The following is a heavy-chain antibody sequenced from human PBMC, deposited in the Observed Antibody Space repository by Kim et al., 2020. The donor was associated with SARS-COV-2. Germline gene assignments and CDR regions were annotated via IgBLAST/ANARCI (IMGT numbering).Heavy chain of an antibody. CDR1: GFTVSSNY. CDR2: IYSGGST. J-gene: IGHJ4*02. V-gene: IGHV3-66*01. Sequence: GGSLRLSCAASGFTVSSNYMSWVRQAPGKGLEWVSVIYSGGSTYYADSVKGRFTISRDNSKNTLYLQMNSLRAEDTAVYYCERLIVVVEGGYYFDYWGQGTLVTVSS. D-gene: IGHD2-2*01. CDR3: ERLIVVVEGGYYFDY.